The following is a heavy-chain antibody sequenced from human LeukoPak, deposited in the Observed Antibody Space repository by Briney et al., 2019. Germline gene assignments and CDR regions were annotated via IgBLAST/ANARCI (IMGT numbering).Heavy chain of an antibody. CDR3: ARAHYDFWSGYERDHYYMDV. D-gene: IGHD3-3*01. V-gene: IGHV4-39*07. CDR1: GGSISSSSYY. Sequence: SETLSLTCTVSGGSISSSSYYWGWIRQPPGKGLEWIGSIYYTGSTYYNPSLKSRVTISVDTSENQFSLKLSSVTAADTAVYYCARAHYDFWSGYERDHYYMDVWGKGTTVTVSS. CDR2: IYYTGST. J-gene: IGHJ6*03.